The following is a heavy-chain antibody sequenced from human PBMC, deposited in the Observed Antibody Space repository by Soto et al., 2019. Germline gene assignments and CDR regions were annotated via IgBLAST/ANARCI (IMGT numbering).Heavy chain of an antibody. Sequence: SETLSLTCTVSGGSISSGGYYWSWIRQHPGKGLEWIGYIYYSGSTYYNPSLKSRVTISVDTSKNQFSLKLSSVTAADTAVYYCARARGGIAYCGGDCYRGRDFDYWGQGTLVTVSS. CDR3: ARARGGIAYCGGDCYRGRDFDY. D-gene: IGHD2-21*02. CDR2: IYYSGST. CDR1: GGSISSGGYY. J-gene: IGHJ4*02. V-gene: IGHV4-31*03.